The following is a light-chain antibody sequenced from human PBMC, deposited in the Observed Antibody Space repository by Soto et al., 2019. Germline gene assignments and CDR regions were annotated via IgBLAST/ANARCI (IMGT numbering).Light chain of an antibody. CDR2: GAS. Sequence: DIQMTQSPSSLSASIGDTVTITCRASQTISTYLNWYQQKPGKAPQLLMYGASSLQSGIPSRFSGSGSGTHFTLTITSLQPEDFAVYYCQQSLTTPIYTFGQGTRLEVK. CDR1: QTISTY. J-gene: IGKJ2*01. V-gene: IGKV1-39*01. CDR3: QQSLTTPIYT.